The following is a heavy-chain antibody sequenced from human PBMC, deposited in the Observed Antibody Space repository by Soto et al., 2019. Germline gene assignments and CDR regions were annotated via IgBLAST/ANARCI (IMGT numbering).Heavy chain of an antibody. Sequence: SQTLSLTCAISGDSVSSNSAAWNWIRQSPSRGLEWLGRTYYRSKWYNDYAVSVKSRITINPDTSKSQFSLQLNSVTPEDTAVYYCARGPCGGDCYGDAFDIWGQGTMVTVSS. V-gene: IGHV6-1*01. J-gene: IGHJ3*02. CDR1: GDSVSSNSAA. CDR2: TYYRSKWYN. D-gene: IGHD2-21*02. CDR3: ARGPCGGDCYGDAFDI.